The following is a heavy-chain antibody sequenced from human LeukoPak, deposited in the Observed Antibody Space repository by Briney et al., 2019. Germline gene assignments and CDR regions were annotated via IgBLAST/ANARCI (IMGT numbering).Heavy chain of an antibody. CDR1: GFSFSDAW. Sequence: GGSLRLSCAASGFSFSDAWMSWVRQAPGKGLWWVGRIKLETDDGTTDYAAPVKGRFTVSRDDSKNTLYLQINRLKTEDTAVYYCTTDRRGAGIVAHGTWTFDYWGQGTLVTVSS. J-gene: IGHJ4*02. CDR2: IKLETDDGTT. V-gene: IGHV3-15*01. CDR3: TTDRRGAGIVAHGTWTFDY. D-gene: IGHD6-13*01.